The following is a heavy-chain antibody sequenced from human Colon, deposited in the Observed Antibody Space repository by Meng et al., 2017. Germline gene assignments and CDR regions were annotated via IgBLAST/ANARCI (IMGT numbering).Heavy chain of an antibody. CDR2: IYYSGST. Sequence: VARQEAGPGLVPPSQTLSLTCTVSGDASSSGDYYWSWIRQPPGKGLEWIGYIYYSGSTYSNASLKSRVTISIDRSKNQFSLKLSSVTAADTAVYYCARDRKHYGERGWFDPWGQGTLVTVSS. J-gene: IGHJ5*02. CDR3: ARDRKHYGERGWFDP. V-gene: IGHV4-30-4*01. CDR1: GDASSSGDYY. D-gene: IGHD4-17*01.